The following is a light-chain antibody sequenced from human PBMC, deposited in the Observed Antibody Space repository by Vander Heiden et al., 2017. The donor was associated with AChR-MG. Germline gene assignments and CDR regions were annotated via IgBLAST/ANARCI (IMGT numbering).Light chain of an antibody. Sequence: QSVLLKPPSASGTPGQRVTIPCSGSSSNVGSNTVNWYQQLPGTAPKLLIYSNNQRPSGVPDRFSGSKSGTSASLAISGLQSEDEADYYCAAWDDSLNGRYVFGTGTKVTVL. CDR3: AAWDDSLNGRYV. J-gene: IGLJ1*01. CDR1: SSNVGSNT. V-gene: IGLV1-44*01. CDR2: SNN.